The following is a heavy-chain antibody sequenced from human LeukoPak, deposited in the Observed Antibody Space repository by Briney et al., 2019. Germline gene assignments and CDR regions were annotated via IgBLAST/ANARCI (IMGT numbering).Heavy chain of an antibody. CDR1: GFTFSSYA. CDR3: AREGSSPWFDP. CDR2: ISSSSSYI. V-gene: IGHV3-21*01. J-gene: IGHJ5*02. Sequence: GGSLRLSCAASGFTFSSYAMHWVRQAPGKGLEWVSSISSSSSYIYYADSVKGRFTISRDNAKNSLYLQMNSLRAEDTAVYYCAREGSSPWFDPWGQGTLVTVSS. D-gene: IGHD2-2*01.